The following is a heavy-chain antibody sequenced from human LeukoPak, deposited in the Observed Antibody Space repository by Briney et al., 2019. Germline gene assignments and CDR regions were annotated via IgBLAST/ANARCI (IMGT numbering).Heavy chain of an antibody. D-gene: IGHD3-10*01. CDR2: IRYDGSNK. Sequence: GGSLRLSCAASGFTFSSYGMHWVRQAPGKGLEWVAFIRYDGSNKYYADSVKGRFTISRDNPKNTLYLQMSSLRAEDTAVYYCVLLWFGELSTINNWGQGTLVTVSS. V-gene: IGHV3-30*02. J-gene: IGHJ4*02. CDR1: GFTFSSYG. CDR3: VLLWFGELSTINN.